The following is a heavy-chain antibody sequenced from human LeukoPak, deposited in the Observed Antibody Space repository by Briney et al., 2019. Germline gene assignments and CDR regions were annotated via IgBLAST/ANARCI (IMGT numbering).Heavy chain of an antibody. CDR1: GGSVSSGSYC. Sequence: SETLSLTCTVSGGSVSSGSYCWSWIRQPPGKGLEWIGYIYYSGSTNYNPSLKSRVTISVDTSKNQFSLKLSSVTAADTAVYYCASTLWFGELGWFDPWGQGTLVTVSS. CDR3: ASTLWFGELGWFDP. CDR2: IYYSGST. V-gene: IGHV4-61*01. J-gene: IGHJ5*02. D-gene: IGHD3-10*01.